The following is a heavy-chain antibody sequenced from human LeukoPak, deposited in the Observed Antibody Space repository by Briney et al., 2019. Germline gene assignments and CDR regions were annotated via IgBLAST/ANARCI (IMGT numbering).Heavy chain of an antibody. CDR1: GGSFSGYY. CDR2: INHSGST. D-gene: IGHD3-10*01. CDR3: ARRKRGFGELTDY. V-gene: IGHV4-34*01. Sequence: PSETLSLTCAVYGGSFSGYYWSWIRQPPGKGLEWIGEINHSGSTNYNPSLKSRVTISVDTSKNQFSLKLSSVTAADTAVYYCARRKRGFGELTDYWGQGTLVTVSS. J-gene: IGHJ4*02.